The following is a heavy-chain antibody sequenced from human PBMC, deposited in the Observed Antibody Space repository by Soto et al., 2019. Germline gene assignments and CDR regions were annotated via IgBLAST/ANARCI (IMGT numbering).Heavy chain of an antibody. CDR1: GFTFSNYA. J-gene: IGHJ4*02. CDR2: ISKSGGGT. D-gene: IGHD6-13*01. Sequence: EVQLLESGGGLVQPGGSLRVSCEASGFTFSNYAMSWVRQAPGKGLEWVSSISKSGGGTYYADSVKGRFTISRDNSKNTLYLQMNSLKAEDTAVYSCAKTSSLFDYWGQGTLVTVSS. V-gene: IGHV3-23*01. CDR3: AKTSSLFDY.